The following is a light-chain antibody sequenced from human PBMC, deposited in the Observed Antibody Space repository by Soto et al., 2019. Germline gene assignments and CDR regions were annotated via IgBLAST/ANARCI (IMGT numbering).Light chain of an antibody. CDR3: QQRSNWPPAIT. Sequence: IVLTQSPATLSLSPGERATLSCRASQSVSSLAWYQQKPGQAPRLLIYDASYRATGIPARFSGSGSETDFTLTISSLEPEDFVVYYCQQRSNWPPAITFGQGTRLEIK. CDR2: DAS. J-gene: IGKJ5*01. CDR1: QSVSS. V-gene: IGKV3-11*01.